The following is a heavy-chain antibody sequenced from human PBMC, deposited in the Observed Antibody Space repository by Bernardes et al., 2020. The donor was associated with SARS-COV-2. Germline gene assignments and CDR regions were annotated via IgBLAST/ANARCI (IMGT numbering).Heavy chain of an antibody. D-gene: IGHD3-22*01. J-gene: IGHJ4*02. CDR2: IYYSGST. Sequence: ETLSLTCTVSGGSISSYYWSWIRQPPGKGLEWIGYIYYSGSTNYNPSLKSRVTISVDTSKNQFSLKLSSVTAADTAVYYCATYYYDSSDYSEFYYFDYWGQGTLVTVSS. CDR3: ATYYYDSSDYSEFYYFDY. CDR1: GGSISSYY. V-gene: IGHV4-59*01.